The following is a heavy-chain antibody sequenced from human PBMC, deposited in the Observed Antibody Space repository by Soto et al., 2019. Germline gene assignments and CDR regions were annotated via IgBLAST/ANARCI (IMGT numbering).Heavy chain of an antibody. CDR1: GYTFTSYD. CDR3: ARLHPTRYDFWSGYYSHYYYMDV. D-gene: IGHD3-3*01. V-gene: IGHV1-8*01. Sequence: ASVKVSCKASGYTFTSYDINWVRQATGQGLEWMGWMNPNSGNTGYAQKFQGRVTMTRNTSISTAYMELSSLRSEDTAVYYCARLHPTRYDFWSGYYSHYYYMDVWGKGPRSPSP. J-gene: IGHJ6*03. CDR2: MNPNSGNT.